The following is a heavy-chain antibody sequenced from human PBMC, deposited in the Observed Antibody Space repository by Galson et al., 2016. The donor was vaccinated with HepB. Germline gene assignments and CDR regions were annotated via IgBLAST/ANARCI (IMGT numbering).Heavy chain of an antibody. CDR2: IYSGGST. Sequence: SLRLSCAASGFTVSNNYMSWVRQAPGKGLEWVSLIYSGGSTKYVDSVRGRFTISGDNSKNTLYLQMNSLRADDTAVYYCATGGDRTIDHWGQGTLVTVSS. CDR3: ATGGDRTIDH. V-gene: IGHV3-53*01. D-gene: IGHD1-14*01. CDR1: GFTVSNNY. J-gene: IGHJ5*02.